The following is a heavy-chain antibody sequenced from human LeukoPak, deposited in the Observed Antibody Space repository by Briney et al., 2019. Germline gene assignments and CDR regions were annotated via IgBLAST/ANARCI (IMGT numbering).Heavy chain of an antibody. CDR2: ISGSGSST. V-gene: IGHV3-23*01. D-gene: IGHD5-24*01. CDR3: AKCGMSTIGELDY. Sequence: GGSLRLSCTASGFTVTTYAMSWVRQAPGKGLKWVSGISGSGSSTYYADSVKGRFTISRDTSKNTLYLEMNSLSADDTAVYYCAKCGMSTIGELDYWGQGTLVTVSS. J-gene: IGHJ4*02. CDR1: GFTVTTYA.